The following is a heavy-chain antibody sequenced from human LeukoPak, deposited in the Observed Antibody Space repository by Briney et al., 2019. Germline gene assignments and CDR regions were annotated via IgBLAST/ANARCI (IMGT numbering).Heavy chain of an antibody. D-gene: IGHD2/OR15-2a*01. J-gene: IGHJ4*02. CDR1: GGSISSYY. CDR2: ISYSGST. CDR3: ARAPEGNYLDY. V-gene: IGHV4-59*01. Sequence: SETLSLTCTVSGGSISSYYWSWIRQPPGKGLEWIGYISYSGSTNYNPSLKSRLTISADTSTNRFFLNLRSVTAADTAVYYCARAPEGNYLDYWGQGTLVTVSS.